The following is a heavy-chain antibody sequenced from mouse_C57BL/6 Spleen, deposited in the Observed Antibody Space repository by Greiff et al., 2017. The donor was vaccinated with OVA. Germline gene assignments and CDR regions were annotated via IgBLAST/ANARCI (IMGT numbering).Heavy chain of an antibody. CDR3: ARDYYASAWFAY. D-gene: IGHD1-1*01. CDR2: ISSGSSTI. CDR1: GFTFSDYG. Sequence: EVMLVESGGGLVKPGGSLKLSCAASGFTFSDYGMHWVRQAPEKGLEWVAYISSGSSTIYYAATVKGRFTLSRDNTKNTLFLQMTSLRSEDTAMYYCARDYYASAWFAYWGQGTLVTVSA. V-gene: IGHV5-17*01. J-gene: IGHJ3*01.